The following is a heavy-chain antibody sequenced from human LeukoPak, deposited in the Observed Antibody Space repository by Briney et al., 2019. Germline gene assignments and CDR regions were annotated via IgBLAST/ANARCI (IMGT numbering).Heavy chain of an antibody. V-gene: IGHV3-7*01. D-gene: IGHD3-22*01. CDR1: GFSFGNYW. CDR3: ARDGSSGISHAADY. J-gene: IGHJ4*02. Sequence: GGSLRLSCAASGFSFGNYWMIWVRQAPGKGLEWVANIKQDGNEKYYVDSVRGRVTISRDNAKNSLYLQMNSLRAEDTAVYYCARDGSSGISHAADYWGQGTLDTVSS. CDR2: IKQDGNEK.